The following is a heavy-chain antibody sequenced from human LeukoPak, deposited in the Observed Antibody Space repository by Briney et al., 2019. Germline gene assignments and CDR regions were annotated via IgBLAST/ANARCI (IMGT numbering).Heavy chain of an antibody. J-gene: IGHJ4*02. Sequence: GGSLRLSCAASGFTFSSYGMHWVRQAPGKGLEWVAFIRYDGSNKYYADSVKGRFTISRDNSKNTLYLQMNSLRAEDTAVYYCAKDRPTAAAGTLDYWGQGTLVTVSS. V-gene: IGHV3-30*02. CDR2: IRYDGSNK. CDR3: AKDRPTAAAGTLDY. CDR1: GFTFSSYG. D-gene: IGHD6-13*01.